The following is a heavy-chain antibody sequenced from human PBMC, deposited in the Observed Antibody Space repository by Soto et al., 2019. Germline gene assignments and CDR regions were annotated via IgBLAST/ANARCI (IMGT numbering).Heavy chain of an antibody. CDR1: GGSINGHY. CDR2: ISSSGSP. CDR3: ARDNWNPPGGNWFDP. V-gene: IGHV4-59*11. Sequence: SETLSLTCAVSGGSINGHYWSWIRQPPGKGLEWIGYISSSGSPKYNPSLKSRVTISVDTSKNQFSLKLSSVTAADTAVYYCARDNWNPPGGNWFDPWGQGTLVTVSS. D-gene: IGHD1-20*01. J-gene: IGHJ5*02.